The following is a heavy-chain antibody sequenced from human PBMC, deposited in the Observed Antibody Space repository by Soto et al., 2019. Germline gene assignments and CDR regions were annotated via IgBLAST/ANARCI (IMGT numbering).Heavy chain of an antibody. V-gene: IGHV5-51*01. D-gene: IGHD1-26*01. Sequence: PGESLTISCKGAGYSFTSYWICWVRQMPGTGLDWMVIIYPGDSDTRYSPSFQGQVSISADTSISPAYLQSNSLKASDPAMYYCATYSGSDEPDAFDIWGQGTMVTVS. CDR1: GYSFTSYW. J-gene: IGHJ3*02. CDR2: IYPGDSDT. CDR3: ATYSGSDEPDAFDI.